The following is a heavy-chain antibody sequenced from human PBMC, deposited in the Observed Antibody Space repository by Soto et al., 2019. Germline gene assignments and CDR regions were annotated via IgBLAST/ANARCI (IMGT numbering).Heavy chain of an antibody. CDR2: MSSSSSTI. J-gene: IGHJ3*02. CDR1: GFTFSSYS. CDR3: ARVIGPPDAFDI. Sequence: GGSLRLSCAASGFTFSSYSMNWVRQAPGKGLEWVSYMSSSSSTIYYADSVKGRFTISRDNAKNSLYLQMNSLRAEDTAVYYCARVIGPPDAFDIWGQGTMVTVSS. V-gene: IGHV3-48*04.